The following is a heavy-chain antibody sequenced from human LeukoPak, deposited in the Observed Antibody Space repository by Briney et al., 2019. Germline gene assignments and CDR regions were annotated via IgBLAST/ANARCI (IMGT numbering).Heavy chain of an antibody. CDR3: ATTPSGWPDY. CDR2: INHSGST. CDR1: GGSFSGYY. Sequence: SETLSLTCAVYGGSFSGYYWSWIRQPPGKGLEWIGEINHSGSTNYNLSLKSRVTISVDTSKNQFSLKLSSVTAADTAVYYCATTPSGWPDYWGQGTLVTVSS. D-gene: IGHD6-19*01. V-gene: IGHV4-34*01. J-gene: IGHJ4*02.